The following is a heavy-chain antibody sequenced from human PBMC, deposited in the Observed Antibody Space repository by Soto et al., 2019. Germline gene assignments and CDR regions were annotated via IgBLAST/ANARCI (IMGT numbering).Heavy chain of an antibody. CDR2: IYYSGST. CDR1: GGSISSGDNY. V-gene: IGHV4-30-4*01. J-gene: IGHJ3*02. Sequence: TSETLSLTCTVSGGSISSGDNYWNWIRQPPGKGLEWIGYIYYSGSTYYNPSLKSRVTLSVDTSKNQFSLKVNSVTAADTAVYYCARDLGYYYGSGSQTPVAFDIWGQGTMVTVSS. D-gene: IGHD3-10*01. CDR3: ARDLGYYYGSGSQTPVAFDI.